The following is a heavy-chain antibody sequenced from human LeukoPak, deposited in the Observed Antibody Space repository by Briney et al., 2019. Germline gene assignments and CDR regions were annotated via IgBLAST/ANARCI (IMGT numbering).Heavy chain of an antibody. CDR3: ARGGIATTHTGEYFDY. D-gene: IGHD6-13*01. V-gene: IGHV3-20*04. J-gene: IGHJ4*02. Sequence: GGSVTLSCAASGFTFDDYGMMWVRHAPGEGLVWVSGINWSGGSTGYADSVKGRFTISRDNAKNSLYLQMNSLRAEDTALYYCARGGIATTHTGEYFDYWGQGTLVTVSS. CDR1: GFTFDDYG. CDR2: INWSGGST.